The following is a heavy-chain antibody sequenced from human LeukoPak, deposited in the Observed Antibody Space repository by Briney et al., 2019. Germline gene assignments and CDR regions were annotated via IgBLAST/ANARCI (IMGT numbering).Heavy chain of an antibody. CDR1: GFTFSSYG. CDR3: AKDLYDYGDYWGVFDY. J-gene: IGHJ4*02. D-gene: IGHD4-17*01. Sequence: GGSLRLSCAASGFTFSSYGMHWVRQAPGKGLEWVAVIWYGGSNKYYADSVKGRFTISRDNSKNTLYLQMNSLRAEDTAVYYCAKDLYDYGDYWGVFDYWGQGTLVTVSS. CDR2: IWYGGSNK. V-gene: IGHV3-30*02.